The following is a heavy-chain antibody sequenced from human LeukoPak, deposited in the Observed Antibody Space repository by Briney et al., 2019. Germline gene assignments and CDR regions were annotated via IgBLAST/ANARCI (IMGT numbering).Heavy chain of an antibody. V-gene: IGHV3-30*18. CDR1: GFTFSSYG. J-gene: IGHJ3*02. CDR2: ISYDGSNE. CDR3: AKESGRAVAGTLRAFDI. D-gene: IGHD6-19*01. Sequence: GGSLRLSCAASGFTFSSYGMNWVRQAPGKGLEWVALISYDGSNEYFADSVKGRFTISSASYKTTINLQLKRLRAETTAVYYFAKESGRAVAGTLRAFDIWGQGTMVTVSS.